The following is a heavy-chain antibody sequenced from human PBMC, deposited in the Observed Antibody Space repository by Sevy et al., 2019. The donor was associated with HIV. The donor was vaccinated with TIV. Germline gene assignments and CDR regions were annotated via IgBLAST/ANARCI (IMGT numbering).Heavy chain of an antibody. V-gene: IGHV3-23*01. CDR1: GFTFSSYA. CDR2: ISGSGGST. Sequence: GGSLRLSCAASGFTFSSYAMSWVRQAPGKGLEWVSAISGSGGSTYYADSVKGRFTISRDNSKNTLYLQMNSLRAEDTAVYYYAKKRGDSSGYYLPDPFDYWGQGTLVTVSS. CDR3: AKKRGDSSGYYLPDPFDY. J-gene: IGHJ4*02. D-gene: IGHD3-22*01.